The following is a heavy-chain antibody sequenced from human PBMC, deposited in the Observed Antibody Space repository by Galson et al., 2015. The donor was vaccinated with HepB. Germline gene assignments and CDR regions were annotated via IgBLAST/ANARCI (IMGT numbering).Heavy chain of an antibody. J-gene: IGHJ4*02. Sequence: SLRLSCAASGFTFSSYAMNWVRQAPGRGLECVSGISGSGGSLYYADSLKGRFTISRDNSKNTLFLQMHSLRAEDTAVYYCAKGGWFGELAHLDYWGQGALVTVSS. CDR2: ISGSGGSL. D-gene: IGHD3-10*01. CDR3: AKGGWFGELAHLDY. V-gene: IGHV3-23*01. CDR1: GFTFSSYA.